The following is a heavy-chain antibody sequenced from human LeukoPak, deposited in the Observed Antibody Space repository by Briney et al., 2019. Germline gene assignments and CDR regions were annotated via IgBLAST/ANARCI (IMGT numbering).Heavy chain of an antibody. CDR1: GFTFSSRW. Sequence: GGSLRLSCAASGFTFSSRWMSLVRQAPGKGLEWVANIKEDGSEKYYLDSVKGRFTISRDNAKNSLYLQMDSLRAEDTAVYYCARRGNTYYSFDSWGQGTLVTVSS. D-gene: IGHD1-26*01. V-gene: IGHV3-7*01. CDR3: ARRGNTYYSFDS. J-gene: IGHJ4*02. CDR2: IKEDGSEK.